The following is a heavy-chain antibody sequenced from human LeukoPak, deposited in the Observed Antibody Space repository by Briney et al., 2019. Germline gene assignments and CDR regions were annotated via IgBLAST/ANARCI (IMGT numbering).Heavy chain of an antibody. CDR2: ISDSGGNT. D-gene: IGHD1-20*01. Sequence: GGSPRLSCAASGFTFSNFHMTWVRQSPGKGLEWVSAISDSGGNTWYADSVKGRFTISRDNSKNTVYLQMNSLRAEDTAVYYCAKELRSISATTGFDYWGQGTLVTVSS. CDR1: GFTFSNFH. J-gene: IGHJ4*02. CDR3: AKELRSISATTGFDY. V-gene: IGHV3-23*01.